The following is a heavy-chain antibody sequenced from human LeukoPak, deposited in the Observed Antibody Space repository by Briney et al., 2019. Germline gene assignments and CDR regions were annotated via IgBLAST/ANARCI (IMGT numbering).Heavy chain of an antibody. CDR3: AKVLSQRITMVRGTYYYYMDV. Sequence: GGSLRLSCAATGLSVSSNFMSWVRQAPGKGLEWVAFIRYDGSNKYYADSVKGRFTISRDNSKNTLYLQMNSLRAEDTAVYYCAKVLSQRITMVRGTYYYYMDVWGKGTTVTVSS. J-gene: IGHJ6*03. CDR2: IRYDGSNK. V-gene: IGHV3-30*02. D-gene: IGHD3-10*01. CDR1: GLSVSSNF.